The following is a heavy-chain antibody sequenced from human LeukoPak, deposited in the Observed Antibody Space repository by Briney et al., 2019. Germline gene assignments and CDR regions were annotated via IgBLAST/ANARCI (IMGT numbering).Heavy chain of an antibody. J-gene: IGHJ3*02. CDR3: ARHDQVSTSSPKFNDAFDI. D-gene: IGHD2-2*01. Sequence: SETLSLTCTVSGDSMTSYYWSWIRQPPGKGLEWIGNIYYSGTSNYNPSLRSRVTIPEDTSKNQFSLELNSVTVADTAVYYCARHDQVSTSSPKFNDAFDIWGQGTMVTVSS. CDR1: GDSMTSYY. CDR2: IYYSGTS. V-gene: IGHV4-59*08.